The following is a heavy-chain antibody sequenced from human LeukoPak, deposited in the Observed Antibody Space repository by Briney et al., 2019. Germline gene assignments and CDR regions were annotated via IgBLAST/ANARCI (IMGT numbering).Heavy chain of an antibody. CDR3: AKKLSGSYKSFDY. V-gene: IGHV3-23*01. D-gene: IGHD1-26*01. J-gene: IGHJ4*02. CDR2: ISDSGGTV. Sequence: GGALRLSCAASGFTFSSYAMSWVRQAPGKGLEWVSGISDSGGTVYYADSMKGRFTISRDNSKNSLYLQMNSLRAEDTAVYYCAKKLSGSYKSFDYWGQGTLVTVSS. CDR1: GFTFSSYA.